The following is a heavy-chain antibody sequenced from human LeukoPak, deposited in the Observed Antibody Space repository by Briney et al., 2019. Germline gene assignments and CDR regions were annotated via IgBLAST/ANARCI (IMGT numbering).Heavy chain of an antibody. CDR3: ARTYYYDSSGYYPFDY. Sequence: GGSLRLSCAASGFTFSSYGMHWARQAPGKGLEWVAVIWYDGSNKYYADSVKGRFTISRDNSKNTLYLQMNSLRAEDTAVYYCARTYYYDSSGYYPFDYWGQGTLVTVSS. D-gene: IGHD3-22*01. V-gene: IGHV3-33*01. CDR1: GFTFSSYG. J-gene: IGHJ4*02. CDR2: IWYDGSNK.